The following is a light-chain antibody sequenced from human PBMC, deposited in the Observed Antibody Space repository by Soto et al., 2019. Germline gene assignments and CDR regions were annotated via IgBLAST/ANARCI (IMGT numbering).Light chain of an antibody. CDR2: WAS. V-gene: IGKV4-1*01. CDR3: LQYYNSYT. J-gene: IGKJ2*01. CDR1: QNILYSPNNKNY. Sequence: DIVTTQSPDSLAVSLGERATINCKSSQNILYSPNNKNYLAWYQQKPGQHPKLLTYWASTRQSGVPDRFSGSGSETDFTLTISSVQSEDVAVYYCLQYYNSYTFGQGTKLEI.